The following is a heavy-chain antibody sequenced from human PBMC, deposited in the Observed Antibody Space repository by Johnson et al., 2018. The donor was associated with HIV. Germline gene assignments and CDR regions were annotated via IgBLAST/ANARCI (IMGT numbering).Heavy chain of an antibody. CDR3: AKDETPMKRAFDI. CDR1: GFTFSSYG. J-gene: IGHJ3*02. CDR2: VSYDESNK. Sequence: QVQLVESGGGVVQPGRSLRLSCAASGFTFSSYGMHWVRQAPGKGLEWVAVVSYDESNKYYADSVKGRFTISRDNSKNTLYLQMNSLRAEDTAVYYCAKDETPMKRAFDIWGQGTMVTVSS. V-gene: IGHV3-30*18.